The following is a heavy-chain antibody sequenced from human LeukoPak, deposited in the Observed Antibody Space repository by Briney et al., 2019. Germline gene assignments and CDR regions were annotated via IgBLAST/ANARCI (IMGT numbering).Heavy chain of an antibody. CDR2: ISWNSGSI. V-gene: IGHV3-9*01. J-gene: IGHJ4*02. Sequence: GRSLRLSCAASGFTFDDYAMHWVRQAPGKGLEWVSGISWNSGSIGYADSVKGRFTISRDNSKNTLYLQMNSLRAEDTAVYYCARDPTYYLRYGYFDSWGQGTLVTVSS. CDR3: ARDPTYYLRYGYFDS. D-gene: IGHD1-26*01. CDR1: GFTFDDYA.